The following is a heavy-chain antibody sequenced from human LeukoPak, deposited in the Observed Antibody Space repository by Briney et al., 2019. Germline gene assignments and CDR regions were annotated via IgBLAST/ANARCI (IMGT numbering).Heavy chain of an antibody. D-gene: IGHD5-24*01. CDR1: GGTFSSYA. V-gene: IGHV1-69*13. CDR2: IIPIFGTA. J-gene: IGHJ2*01. Sequence: SVKVSCKASGGTFSSYAISWVRQAPGQGLEWMGGIIPIFGTANYAQKFQGRVTITADESTSTAYMELSSLRSEDTAVYYCARDNGLHSPLPYWYFDLWGRGTLVTVSS. CDR3: ARDNGLHSPLPYWYFDL.